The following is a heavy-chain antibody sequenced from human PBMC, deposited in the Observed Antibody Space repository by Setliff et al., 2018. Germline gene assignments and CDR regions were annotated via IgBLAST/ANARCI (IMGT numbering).Heavy chain of an antibody. CDR2: INPSSGRT. D-gene: IGHD3-16*01. V-gene: IGHV1-46*01. J-gene: IGHJ3*02. CDR3: ARDVFPYHHEGALDI. Sequence: ASVKVSCKASGYTFTSHYMHWVRQAPGLGLEWMGTINPSSGRTSYAQKFQGRVTMTRDTSTSTVYMDMSSLRSEDTAVYYCARDVFPYHHEGALDIWGQGTMVTVSS. CDR1: GYTFTSHY.